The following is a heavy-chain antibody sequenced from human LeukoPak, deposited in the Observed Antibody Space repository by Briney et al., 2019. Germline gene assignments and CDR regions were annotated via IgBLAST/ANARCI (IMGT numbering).Heavy chain of an antibody. J-gene: IGHJ6*03. CDR2: ISYDGSNK. D-gene: IGHD2-2*01. CDR1: GFTFSSYA. CDR3: ARDSRYCSSTSCYAPRYYYMDV. Sequence: GGSLRLSCAASGFTFSSYAMHWLRQAPGKGLEWVAVISYDGSNKYYADSVKGRFTISRDNSKNTLYLQMNSLRAEDTAVYYCARDSRYCSSTSCYAPRYYYMDVWGKGTTVTVSS. V-gene: IGHV3-30*04.